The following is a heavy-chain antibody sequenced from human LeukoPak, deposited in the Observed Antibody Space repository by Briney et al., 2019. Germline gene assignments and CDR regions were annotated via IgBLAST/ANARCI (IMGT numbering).Heavy chain of an antibody. CDR3: ARSQQLVLRSPLDT. J-gene: IGHJ5*02. Sequence: ASVKVSCKASGYTFTNYDIHWVRQATGQGLEWKGWMNPYSANTGYAQNFQGRITITTNNSISTAYMELSSLRSEDTAVYYCARSQQLVLRSPLDTWGQGTLVTVSS. D-gene: IGHD6-13*01. V-gene: IGHV1-8*03. CDR1: GYTFTNYD. CDR2: MNPYSANT.